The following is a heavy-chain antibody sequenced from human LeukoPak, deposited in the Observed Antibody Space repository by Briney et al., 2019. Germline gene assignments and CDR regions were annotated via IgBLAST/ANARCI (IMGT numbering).Heavy chain of an antibody. Sequence: GGSLRLSCVGSGVSFSTNTFHWVRQAPGKGLEWISSISYRSNYIYYADSVKGRSTISRDNAKNSLYFEMSSLRDEDTAVYYCARWGNWSSDPYLDGWGKGTTVIVS. CDR2: ISYRSNYI. V-gene: IGHV3-21*01. CDR1: GVSFSTNT. J-gene: IGHJ6*03. D-gene: IGHD3-16*01. CDR3: ARWGNWSSDPYLDG.